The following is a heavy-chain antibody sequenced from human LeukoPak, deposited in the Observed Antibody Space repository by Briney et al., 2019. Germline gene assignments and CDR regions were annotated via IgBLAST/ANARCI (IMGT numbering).Heavy chain of an antibody. CDR2: IWYGRSNK. V-gene: IGHV3-33*06. D-gene: IGHD4-23*01. CDR3: AKQGKLLHYFDY. J-gene: IGHJ4*02. Sequence: PGGSLRLSCAASGFTFSSYGMHWVRQAPGKGLEWVAVIWYGRSNKYYADSVKGRFTISRDNSKNTLYLQMNSLRAEDTAVYYCAKQGKLLHYFDYWGQGTLVTVSS. CDR1: GFTFSSYG.